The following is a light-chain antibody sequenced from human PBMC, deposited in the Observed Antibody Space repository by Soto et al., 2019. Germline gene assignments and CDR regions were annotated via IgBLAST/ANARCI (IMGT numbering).Light chain of an antibody. CDR3: QQRNVWPPIT. J-gene: IGKJ5*01. CDR1: QSIHTS. V-gene: IGKV3-11*01. CDR2: DST. Sequence: VLTQSPATLSLSPGERATLSCRASQSIHTSLAWYQQKSGKPPRLVIYDSTLRANGVPDRFGGSRSGTEFTLTSNSLEPEDFAVYYCQQRNVWPPITFGQGTRREIK.